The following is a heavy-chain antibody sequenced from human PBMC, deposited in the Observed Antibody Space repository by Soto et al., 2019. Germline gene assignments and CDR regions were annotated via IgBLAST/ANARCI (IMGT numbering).Heavy chain of an antibody. V-gene: IGHV4-39*02. D-gene: IGHD2-15*01. CDR1: GASISSNPYY. Sequence: QLQLQESGPGLVKPSETLSLTCSVSGASISSNPYYWGWIRQPPGKGLEWIGSIFYSGSTYYNPSLKSRVSISVETSKNPFSLNLNSVTAADTAVYYCATPNATSLSRGAFDIWGQGTMVTVSS. CDR3: ATPNATSLSRGAFDI. CDR2: IFYSGST. J-gene: IGHJ3*02.